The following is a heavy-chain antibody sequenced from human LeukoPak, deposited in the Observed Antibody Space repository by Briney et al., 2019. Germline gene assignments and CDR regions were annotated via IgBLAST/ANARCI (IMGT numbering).Heavy chain of an antibody. CDR3: ARDPVGANGVFDY. Sequence: AAPVKVSCKASGYIFNSYGISWVRQAPGQGLEWMGWISAFNGNTNYAQKFQGRVTMTAGTSTNTAYMELRSLSSDDTAVYFCARDPVGANGVFDYWGQGTLVTVSS. CDR1: GYIFNSYG. D-gene: IGHD1-26*01. CDR2: ISAFNGNT. J-gene: IGHJ4*02. V-gene: IGHV1-18*01.